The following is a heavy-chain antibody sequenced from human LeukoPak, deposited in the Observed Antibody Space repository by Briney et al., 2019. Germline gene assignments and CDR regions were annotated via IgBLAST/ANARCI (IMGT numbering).Heavy chain of an antibody. CDR1: GFTVSSNF. CDR3: ARGLVVVPAANNYYGMDV. J-gene: IGHJ6*02. CDR2: IYSGGNT. Sequence: GGSLRLSCAASGFTVSSNFMSWVRQAPGKGLEWVSLIYSGGNTYYADSVKGRFTISRDNSKNTLYLQMSSLRAEDTAVYYCARGLVVVPAANNYYGMDVWGQGTTVTVPS. V-gene: IGHV3-53*01. D-gene: IGHD2-2*01.